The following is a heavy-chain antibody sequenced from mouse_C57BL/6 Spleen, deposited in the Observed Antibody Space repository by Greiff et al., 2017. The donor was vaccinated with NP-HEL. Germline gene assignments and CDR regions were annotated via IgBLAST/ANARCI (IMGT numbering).Heavy chain of an antibody. D-gene: IGHD2-1*01. CDR1: GYTFTSYW. J-gene: IGHJ1*03. Sequence: QVQLQQPGAELVMPGASVKLSCKASGYTFTSYWMHWVKQRPGQGLEWIGEIDPSDSYTNYNQKFKGKSTLTVDKSSSTAYMQISSLTSEDPAVYYCARSGGNYGNWDFDVWGTGTTVTVSS. V-gene: IGHV1-69*01. CDR2: IDPSDSYT. CDR3: ARSGGNYGNWDFDV.